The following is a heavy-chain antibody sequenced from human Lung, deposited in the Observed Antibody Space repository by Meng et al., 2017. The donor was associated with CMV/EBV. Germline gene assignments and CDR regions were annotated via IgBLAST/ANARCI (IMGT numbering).Heavy chain of an antibody. D-gene: IGHD5-24*01. CDR2: IYYTGST. Sequence: QVCLQEWGRGLVKPSQTLSLTCTVSGGSIGSGGYYWSWIRPHPGKGLEWIGYIYYTGSTFYNPSLKSRVTISVDTSKNQFSLKLIPATAADTAVYYCAREAGRDGYATPKFDYWGQGTLVTVSS. V-gene: IGHV4-31*03. CDR3: AREAGRDGYATPKFDY. CDR1: GGSIGSGGYY. J-gene: IGHJ4*02.